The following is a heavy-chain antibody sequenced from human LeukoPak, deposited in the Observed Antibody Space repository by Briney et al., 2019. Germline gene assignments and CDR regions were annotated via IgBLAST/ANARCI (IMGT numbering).Heavy chain of an antibody. J-gene: IGHJ4*02. CDR1: GFTFSDYY. V-gene: IGHV3-9*03. CDR2: IGWNSGTI. CDR3: AKDYYYDSSGYTYFDY. D-gene: IGHD3-22*01. Sequence: GGSLRLSCAASGFTFSDYYMNWIRQAPGKGLEWVSGIGWNSGTIGYADSVKGRFTISRDNAKNSLYLQMNSLRAEDMAFYYCAKDYYYDSSGYTYFDYWGQGALVTVSS.